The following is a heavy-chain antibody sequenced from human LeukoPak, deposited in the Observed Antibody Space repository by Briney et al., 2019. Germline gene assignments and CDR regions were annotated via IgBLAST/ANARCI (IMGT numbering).Heavy chain of an antibody. CDR1: GFTVSGTH. V-gene: IGHV3-53*01. CDR2: MYTGGTT. J-gene: IGHJ4*02. Sequence: GGSLRLSCAASGFTVSGTHMSWVRQAPGKGLEWVSAMYTGGTTYYADSVQGRFTISRDNSKNTLYLQMNSPRAEDTAVYYCAKDEATSGGGLASWGQGTLVTVSS. D-gene: IGHD3-16*01. CDR3: AKDEATSGGGLAS.